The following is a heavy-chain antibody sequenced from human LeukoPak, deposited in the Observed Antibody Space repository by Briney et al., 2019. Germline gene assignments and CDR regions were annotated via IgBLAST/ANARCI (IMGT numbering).Heavy chain of an antibody. V-gene: IGHV1-69*13. D-gene: IGHD2-2*03. CDR3: ARVGYGYYFDY. Sequence: SVKVSCKASGGTFSSYAISWVRQAPGQGLEWMGGIIPIFGTANYAQKFQGRVTITADESTSTAYMELRSLRSDDTAVYYCARVGYGYYFDYWGQGTLVTVSS. J-gene: IGHJ4*02. CDR2: IIPIFGTA. CDR1: GGTFSSYA.